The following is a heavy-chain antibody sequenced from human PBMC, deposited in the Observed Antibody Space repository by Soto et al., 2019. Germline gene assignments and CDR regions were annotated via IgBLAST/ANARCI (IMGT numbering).Heavy chain of an antibody. CDR1: GFSLSTSGVG. CDR2: IYWDDDK. J-gene: IGHJ5*02. D-gene: IGHD2-2*01. V-gene: IGHV2-5*02. Sequence: QITLKESGPTLVKPTQTLTLTCTFSGFSLSTSGVGVGWIRQPPGKALEWLALIYWDDDKRYSPSLKSRLTITKDTSKNQVVLTMTNMDPVDTATYYCAHRKDIVVVPAAIGWFDPWGQGTLVTVSS. CDR3: AHRKDIVVVPAAIGWFDP.